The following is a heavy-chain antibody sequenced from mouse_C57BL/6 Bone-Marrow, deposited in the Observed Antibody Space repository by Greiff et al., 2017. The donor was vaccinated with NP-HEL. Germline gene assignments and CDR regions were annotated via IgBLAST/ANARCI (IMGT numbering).Heavy chain of an antibody. CDR1: GYTFTSYW. CDR3: ASGDYGFAY. D-gene: IGHD2-13*01. V-gene: IGHV1-55*01. CDR2: IYPGSGST. Sequence: QVHVKQPGAELVKPGASVKMSCKASGYTFTSYWITWVKQRPGQGLEWIGDIYPGSGSTNYNEKFKSKATLTVDTSSSTAYMQLSSLTSEDSAVYYCASGDYGFAYWGQGTLVTVSA. J-gene: IGHJ3*01.